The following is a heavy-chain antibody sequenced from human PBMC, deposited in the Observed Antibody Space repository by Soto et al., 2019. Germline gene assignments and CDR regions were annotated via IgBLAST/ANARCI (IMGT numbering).Heavy chain of an antibody. V-gene: IGHV3-33*01. CDR2: IWYDGSNK. CDR1: GFTFSSNG. Sequence: PGGSLRLSCAASGFTFSSNGMHWVRQAPGKGLEWVAVIWYDGSNKYYADSVEGRFTISRDNPKNTLYLQMNSLRAEDTAVYYCARWGNNKKLDYWGQGTLVTVSS. J-gene: IGHJ4*02. D-gene: IGHD3-16*01. CDR3: ARWGNNKKLDY.